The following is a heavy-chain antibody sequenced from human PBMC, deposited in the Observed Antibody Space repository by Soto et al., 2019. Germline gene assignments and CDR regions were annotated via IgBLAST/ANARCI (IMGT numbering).Heavy chain of an antibody. CDR2: IYHSGST. D-gene: IGHD1-26*01. Sequence: QLQLQESGSGLVKPSQTLSLTCAVSGGSISSGGYSWSWIRQPPGKGLEWIGYIYHSGSTYYNPSLKSRVTITVDRSKNQFSLKLSSVTAADTAVYYCPREGEYSLDVWGQGTTVTVSS. CDR1: GGSISSGGYS. CDR3: PREGEYSLDV. V-gene: IGHV4-30-2*01. J-gene: IGHJ6*02.